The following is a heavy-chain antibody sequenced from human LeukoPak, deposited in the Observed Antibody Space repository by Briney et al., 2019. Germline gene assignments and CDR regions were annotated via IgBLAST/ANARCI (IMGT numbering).Heavy chain of an antibody. CDR3: TTGYSSGWYNDY. Sequence: GGSFRLSCAASGFTFSNAWMSWVRQAPGKGLEWVGRIKSKTDGGTTDYAAPVKGRFTISRDDSKNTLYLQMNSLKTEDTAVYYCTTGYSSGWYNDYWGQGTLVTVSS. CDR2: IKSKTDGGTT. J-gene: IGHJ4*02. V-gene: IGHV3-15*01. CDR1: GFTFSNAW. D-gene: IGHD6-19*01.